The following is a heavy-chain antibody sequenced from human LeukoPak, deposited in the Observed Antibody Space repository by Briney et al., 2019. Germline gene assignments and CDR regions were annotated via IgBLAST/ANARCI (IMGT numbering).Heavy chain of an antibody. J-gene: IGHJ4*02. CDR2: IYTSGST. V-gene: IGHV4-61*02. CDR3: ARDINY. CDR1: GGSISSGSYY. Sequence: SETLFLTCTVSGGSISSGSYYWSWIRQPAGKGLEWIGRIYTSGSTNYNPSLKSRVTISVDTSKNQFSLKLSSVTAADTAVYYCARDINYWGQGTLVTVSS. D-gene: IGHD1-14*01.